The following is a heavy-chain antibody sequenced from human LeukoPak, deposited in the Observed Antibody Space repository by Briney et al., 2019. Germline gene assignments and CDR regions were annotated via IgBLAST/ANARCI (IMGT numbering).Heavy chain of an antibody. J-gene: IGHJ4*02. D-gene: IGHD3-3*01. CDR3: ARTVLRFLEWYGDYFDY. Sequence: SETLSLTCTVSGGSISSSSYYWGWIRQPPGKGLEWIGSIYYSGSTYYNPSLKSRVTISVDTSKNQFSLKLSSVTAADTAVYYCARTVLRFLEWYGDYFDYWGQGTLATVSS. V-gene: IGHV4-39*01. CDR1: GGSISSSSYY. CDR2: IYYSGST.